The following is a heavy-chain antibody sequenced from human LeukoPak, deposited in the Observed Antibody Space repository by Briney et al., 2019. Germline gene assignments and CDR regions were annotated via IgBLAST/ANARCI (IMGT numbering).Heavy chain of an antibody. D-gene: IGHD2-2*01. CDR1: GFTFSSYS. V-gene: IGHV3-7*02. CDR2: IKQDGSEK. J-gene: IGHJ4*02. Sequence: GGALRLSCAASGFTFSSYSMHWGRQAPGKGVGWVANIKQDGSEKYYVDSVKGRFTISGDNAKNSLYLQMNSLRAEDTAVYYCARHIVVVPDTFDYWGQGTLVTVSS. CDR3: ARHIVVVPDTFDY.